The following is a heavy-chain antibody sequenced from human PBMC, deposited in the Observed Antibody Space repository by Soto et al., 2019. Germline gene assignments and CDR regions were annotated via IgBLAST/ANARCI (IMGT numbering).Heavy chain of an antibody. J-gene: IGHJ4*02. CDR1: GGSISRDDYY. V-gene: IGHV4-30-4*01. Sequence: QVQLQESGPGLVRPSQTLSLTCTVSGGSISRDDYYWTWIRQPPGRGLEWIGYIYYSAKTKYSPPLGSRITISIVTAKNHFSLRLSSVSAADTAVYYCAGDRSNSPDYFDYWGQGTLVTVSS. CDR3: AGDRSNSPDYFDY. CDR2: IYYSAKT. D-gene: IGHD6-6*01.